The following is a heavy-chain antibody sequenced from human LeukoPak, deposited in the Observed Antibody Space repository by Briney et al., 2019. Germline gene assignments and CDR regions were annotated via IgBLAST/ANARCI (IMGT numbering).Heavy chain of an antibody. J-gene: IGHJ5*02. D-gene: IGHD4-11*01. CDR1: GFTFSSYS. Sequence: GGSLRLSCAASGFTFSSYSMNWVRQAPGKGLEWVSSISSSSSSIYYADSVKGRFTISRDNAKNSLYLQMNSLRAEDTAVYYCARILTTEDSNWFDPWGQGTLVTVSS. CDR3: ARILTTEDSNWFDP. CDR2: ISSSSSSI. V-gene: IGHV3-21*01.